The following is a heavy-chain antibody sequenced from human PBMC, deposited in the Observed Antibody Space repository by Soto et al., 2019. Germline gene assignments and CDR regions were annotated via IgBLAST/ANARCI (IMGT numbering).Heavy chain of an antibody. J-gene: IGHJ3*02. Sequence: QVQVVQSGAGVKKPGSSVKVSCRDSGGTFSTYSMFWVRQAPGQGLEWMGRIIPMLGIRNYAQRFQDRVTITEDKSTATAHMELSSLRSEDTALYYCTIGSWSGEVFDIWGQGTMVTVS. CDR1: GGTFSTYS. CDR3: TIGSWSGEVFDI. V-gene: IGHV1-69*02. CDR2: IIPMLGIR. D-gene: IGHD2-21*01.